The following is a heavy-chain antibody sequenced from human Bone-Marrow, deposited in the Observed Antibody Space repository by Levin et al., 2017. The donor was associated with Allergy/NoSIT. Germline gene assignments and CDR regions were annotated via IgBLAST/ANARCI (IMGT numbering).Heavy chain of an antibody. CDR1: GFTFSDYT. D-gene: IGHD2-15*01. V-gene: IGHV3-21*01. CDR2: ISSSSSYI. CDR3: ARDFYLGYCSGGSCYYIDH. Sequence: GGSLRLSCAASGFTFSDYTMNWVRQAPGKGLEWVSSISSSSSYIYYADSVKGRFTISRDNANNSLFLQMKSLREEDTDGDFCARDFYLGYCSGGSCYYIDHWGQGTLVTV. J-gene: IGHJ4*02.